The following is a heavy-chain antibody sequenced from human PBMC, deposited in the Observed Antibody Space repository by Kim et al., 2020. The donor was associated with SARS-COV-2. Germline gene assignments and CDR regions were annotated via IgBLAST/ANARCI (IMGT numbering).Heavy chain of an antibody. CDR2: VHQSSMT. Sequence: SETLSRTCTVSSHSTISGDYWGWIRQAPGKGLEWSGSVHQSSMTYYNPSLKSRGTISIDTAKNQFSLRLNTVTAADTAVYYCTSKYYYDTSGYYYADWWGQGTLVTVSS. J-gene: IGHJ4*02. V-gene: IGHV4-38-2*02. D-gene: IGHD3-22*01. CDR1: SHSTISGDY. CDR3: TSKYYYDTSGYYYADW.